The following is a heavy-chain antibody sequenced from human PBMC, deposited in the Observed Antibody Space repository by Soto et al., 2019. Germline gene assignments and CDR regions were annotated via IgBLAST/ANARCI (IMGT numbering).Heavy chain of an antibody. V-gene: IGHV3-23*01. CDR2: ISGTGSTT. D-gene: IGHD4-17*01. CDR1: GFTFSTYA. J-gene: IGHJ1*01. CDR3: ARDGDYELSY. Sequence: AGGSLRLSCAASGFTFSTYAMGWVRQAPGKGLEWVADISGTGSTTYYAHSVKGRFTISRHHSNNEVYLQMNSLRAEDTAVYYCARDGDYELSYWGQGTLVTVSS.